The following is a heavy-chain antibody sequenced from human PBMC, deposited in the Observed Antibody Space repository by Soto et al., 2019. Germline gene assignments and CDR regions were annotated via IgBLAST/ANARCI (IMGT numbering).Heavy chain of an antibody. CDR1: GFTFSRFG. CDR2: ISGFNGAT. D-gene: IGHD6-19*01. V-gene: IGHV1-18*01. J-gene: IGHJ4*02. CDR3: ARLYSSGWPWSYSDY. Sequence: QVQLVQSGSDVKKPGASVKVSCRASGFTFSRFGISWVRQAPGQGLEWMGWISGFNGATNYAQKFQDRISMTTDTAKTTAYLELRSLRCDDTAVYYCARLYSSGWPWSYSDYWGQGTLVTVSS.